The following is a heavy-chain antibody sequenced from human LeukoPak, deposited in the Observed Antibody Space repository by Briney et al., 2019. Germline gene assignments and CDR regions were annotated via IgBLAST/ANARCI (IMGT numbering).Heavy chain of an antibody. CDR2: IYYSGST. CDR1: GGSISSSSYY. Sequence: SETLSLTCTVSGGSISSSSYYWGWIRQPPGKGLEWIGSIYYSGSTNYNPSLKSRFTISVDTSKNQLSLKLSSVSAADTAVYYCARRGYMVRGSYYFDYWGQGTLVTVFS. V-gene: IGHV4-39*01. CDR3: ARRGYMVRGSYYFDY. D-gene: IGHD3-10*01. J-gene: IGHJ4*02.